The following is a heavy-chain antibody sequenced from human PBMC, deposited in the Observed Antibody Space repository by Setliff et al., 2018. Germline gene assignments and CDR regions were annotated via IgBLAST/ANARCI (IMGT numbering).Heavy chain of an antibody. V-gene: IGHV3-48*03. J-gene: IGHJ4*02. CDR1: GFSLGAYE. CDR2: ISSSGTAM. CDR3: ARLYRPESRYYFFDY. Sequence: GGSLRLSCAASGFSLGAYEFNWVRQAPGKGLEWVSYISSSGTAMYYVDSVKGRFTISRDNSKNTLYLQMNSLRAEDTAVYYCARLYRPESRYYFFDYWGQGTLVTVSS. D-gene: IGHD3-3*01.